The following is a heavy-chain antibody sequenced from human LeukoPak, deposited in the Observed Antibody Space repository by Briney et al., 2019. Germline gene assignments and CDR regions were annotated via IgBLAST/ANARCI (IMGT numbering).Heavy chain of an antibody. CDR1: GFTFSSYW. CDR2: IKQDGSEK. D-gene: IGHD1-26*01. Sequence: GGSLRRSCAASGFTFSSYWMSWVRQAPGKGLEWVANIKQDGSEKYYMDSVKVRFSISRDNAKNSLYLQMNSLRAEDTAVYYCARVRGSYHGDYWGQGTLVTVSS. J-gene: IGHJ4*02. V-gene: IGHV3-7*01. CDR3: ARVRGSYHGDY.